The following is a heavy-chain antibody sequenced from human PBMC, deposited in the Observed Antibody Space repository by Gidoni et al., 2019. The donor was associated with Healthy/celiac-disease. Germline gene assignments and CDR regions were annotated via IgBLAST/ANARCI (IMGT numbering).Heavy chain of an antibody. D-gene: IGHD3-16*01. CDR1: VFTFRSYP. CDR3: VKSYPQPLYDYVWGSYSTPREADAFDI. J-gene: IGHJ3*02. V-gene: IGHV3-64D*06. CDR2: ISSNGGST. Sequence: DVQLVESGGGLVQPGGSRRLPCSASVFTFRSYPMHWFRRAPAKGLEYVSAISSNGGSTYYADSVKGRFTSSRDNSKNTLYLQMSSLRAEDTAVYYCVKSYPQPLYDYVWGSYSTPREADAFDIWGQGTMVTVSS.